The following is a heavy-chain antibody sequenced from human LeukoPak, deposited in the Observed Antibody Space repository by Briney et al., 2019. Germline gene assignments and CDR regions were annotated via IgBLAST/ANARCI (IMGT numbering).Heavy chain of an antibody. CDR1: GFTFKSYG. Sequence: PGGSLSLSCATSGFTFKSYGMYWVRQAPGKGLEWVAFVWSDGGSEYYADPVKGRFTISRDNARNTLYLQMNSLRAEDTAVYYCARESLRNYDILTGYYNLHAFDIWGQGTMVTVSS. D-gene: IGHD3-9*01. CDR3: ARESLRNYDILTGYYNLHAFDI. V-gene: IGHV3-33*07. J-gene: IGHJ3*02. CDR2: VWSDGGSE.